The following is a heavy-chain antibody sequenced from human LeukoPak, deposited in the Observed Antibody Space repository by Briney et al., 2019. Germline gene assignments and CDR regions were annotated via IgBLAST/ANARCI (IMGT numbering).Heavy chain of an antibody. CDR2: IKSQPYSYTT. Sequence: AETLTLSCAAYGCTFSDHYMDWIRQPPGKGLEWVGRIKSQPYSYTTQYPASVKGRSTISRDDSYNSQYQQMNTLNTDDTAVYYCARCGEAYASVYFDRGGQGTLVSVS. V-gene: IGHV3-72*01. D-gene: IGHD3-10*01. CDR1: GCTFSDHY. J-gene: IGHJ4*02. CDR3: ARCGEAYASVYFDR.